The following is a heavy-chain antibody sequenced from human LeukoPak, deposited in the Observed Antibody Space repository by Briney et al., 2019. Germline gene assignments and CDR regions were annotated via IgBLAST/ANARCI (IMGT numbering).Heavy chain of an antibody. D-gene: IGHD3-22*01. CDR3: AYYYDSSGYYVY. CDR2: INHSGST. V-gene: IGHV4-34*01. Sequence: PSETLSLTCAVYGGSFSGYYWSWIRQPPGKGLEWIGEINHSGSTNYNPSLKSRVTMSVDTSKNQFSLKLSSVTAADTAVYYCAYYYDSSGYYVYWGQGTLVTVSS. J-gene: IGHJ4*02. CDR1: GGSFSGYY.